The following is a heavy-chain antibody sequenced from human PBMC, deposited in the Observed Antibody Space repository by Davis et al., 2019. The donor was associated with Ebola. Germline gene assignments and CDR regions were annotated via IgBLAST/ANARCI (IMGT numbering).Heavy chain of an antibody. Sequence: MPSETLSLTCTVSGGSISSNGYYWTWIRQHPGEGLEWIGYIYYSGNTYYNPSLKSRVTISVDTSKNQFSLKLTSVTAADTAAYYCASGSIAARRTYYFDYWGQGTLVTVSS. D-gene: IGHD6-6*01. J-gene: IGHJ4*02. CDR3: ASGSIAARRTYYFDY. CDR1: GGSISSNGYY. V-gene: IGHV4-31*03. CDR2: IYYSGNT.